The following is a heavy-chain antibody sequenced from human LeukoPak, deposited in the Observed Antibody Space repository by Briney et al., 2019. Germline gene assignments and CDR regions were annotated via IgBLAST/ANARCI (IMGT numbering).Heavy chain of an antibody. CDR2: IYSSEST. CDR1: GGSFSGYY. Sequence: PSETLSLTCAVYGGSFSGYYWTWIRQHPGKGLECIGYIYSSESTYYNPSLKSRVTISGDTSKNQFSLNLSSVTAADTAVYYCARGRDYGYFDYWGQGTLVTVSS. J-gene: IGHJ4*02. V-gene: IGHV4-31*11. CDR3: ARGRDYGYFDY. D-gene: IGHD4-17*01.